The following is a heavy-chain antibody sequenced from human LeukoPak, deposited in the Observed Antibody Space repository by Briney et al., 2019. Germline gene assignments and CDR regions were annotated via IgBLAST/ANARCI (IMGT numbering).Heavy chain of an antibody. CDR3: AKDIAAVIPYNWFDP. CDR1: GFTFSSYA. V-gene: IGHV3-23*01. Sequence: PGGSLRLSCAASGFTFSSYAMSWVRQAPGKGLEWVSAISGSGGSTYYADSVKGRFTISRDNSKNTLYLQMNSLRAEDTAVYCCAKDIAAVIPYNWFDPWGQGTLVTVSS. D-gene: IGHD6-13*01. J-gene: IGHJ5*02. CDR2: ISGSGGST.